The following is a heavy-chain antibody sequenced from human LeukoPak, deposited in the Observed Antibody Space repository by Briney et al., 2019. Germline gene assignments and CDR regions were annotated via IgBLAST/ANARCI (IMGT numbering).Heavy chain of an antibody. CDR1: GGTFSSYA. J-gene: IGHJ4*02. CDR3: ASGLRYYYDSSGYFDY. V-gene: IGHV1-69*05. Sequence: ASVKVSCKASGGTFSSYAISWVRQAPGQRLEWMGGIIPIFGTANYAQKFQGRVTITTDESTSTAYMELSSLRSEDTAVYYCASGLRYYYDSSGYFDYWGQGTLVTVSS. CDR2: IIPIFGTA. D-gene: IGHD3-22*01.